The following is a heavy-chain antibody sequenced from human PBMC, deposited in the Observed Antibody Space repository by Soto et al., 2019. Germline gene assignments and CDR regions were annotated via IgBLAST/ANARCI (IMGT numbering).Heavy chain of an antibody. CDR2: IYYTGST. CDR1: GGSISSGDYY. Sequence: QVQLQESGPGLVKPSQTLSLTCTVSGGSISSGDYYWSWIRQPPGKGLEWIGYIYYTGSTYYNPSRKSRLTISVYTSKNQCSLKLSSVTAADTAVYYWARARGARYFDYWGQGTLVTVSS. V-gene: IGHV4-30-4*01. CDR3: ARARGARYFDY. J-gene: IGHJ4*02. D-gene: IGHD2-15*01.